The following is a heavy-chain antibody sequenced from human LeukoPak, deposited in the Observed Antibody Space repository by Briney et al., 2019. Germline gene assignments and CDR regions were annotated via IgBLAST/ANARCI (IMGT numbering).Heavy chain of an antibody. J-gene: IGHJ6*02. CDR2: IYYSGST. Sequence: KSSETLSLTCAVYGGSFSGYYWSWIRQHPGKGLEWIGYIYYSGSTYYNPSLKSRVTISVDTSKNQFSLKLSSVTAADTAVYYCARDRGSNWGSYYYYGMDVWGQGTTVTVSS. CDR1: GGSFSGYY. V-gene: IGHV4-31*11. D-gene: IGHD7-27*01. CDR3: ARDRGSNWGSYYYYGMDV.